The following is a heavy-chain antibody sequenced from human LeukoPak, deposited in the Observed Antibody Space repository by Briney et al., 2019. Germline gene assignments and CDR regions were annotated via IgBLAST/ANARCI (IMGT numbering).Heavy chain of an antibody. J-gene: IGHJ2*01. V-gene: IGHV3-48*01. CDR3: AKERGGQDWDFDL. CDR2: ISSSSSTI. CDR1: GFTFSSYS. Sequence: GGSLRLSCAASGFTFSSYSMNWVRQAPGKGLEWVSYISSSSSTIYYADSVKGRFTISRDISKNMLYLQMNSLRVEDTAVYYCAKERGGQDWDFDLWGRGTLVTVSS. D-gene: IGHD3-10*01.